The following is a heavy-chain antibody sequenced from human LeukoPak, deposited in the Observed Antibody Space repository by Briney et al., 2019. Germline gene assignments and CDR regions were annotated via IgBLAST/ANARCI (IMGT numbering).Heavy chain of an antibody. V-gene: IGHV4-4*07. Sequence: SETLSLTCAVYGGSFSSYYWSWIRQPAGKGLEWIGRIYTSGSTNYNPSLKSRVTMSVDTSKNQFSLKLSSVTAADTAVYYCARDRSGSYSGMDVWGQGTTVTVSS. D-gene: IGHD1-26*01. CDR1: GGSFSSYY. CDR2: IYTSGST. J-gene: IGHJ6*02. CDR3: ARDRSGSYSGMDV.